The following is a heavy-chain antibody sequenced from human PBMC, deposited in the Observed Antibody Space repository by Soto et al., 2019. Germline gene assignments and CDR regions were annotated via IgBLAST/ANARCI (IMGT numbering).Heavy chain of an antibody. D-gene: IGHD6-13*01. V-gene: IGHV3-33*01. CDR1: GFTFIRYG. J-gene: IGHJ4*02. CDR2: IWYDGTKT. Sequence: QVQLVESGGGVVQPGRSLRLSCAASGFTFIRYGMHWVGQAPGKGLEWVAVIWYDGTKTYYTDSVKGRFTISRDSSKNTLYLQMNSLRAEDTAVYYCAREAGDFDSWGQGTLVTVSS. CDR3: AREAGDFDS.